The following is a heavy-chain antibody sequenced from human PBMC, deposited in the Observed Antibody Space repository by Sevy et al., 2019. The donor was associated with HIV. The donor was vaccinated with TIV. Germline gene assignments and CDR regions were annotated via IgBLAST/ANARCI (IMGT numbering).Heavy chain of an antibody. D-gene: IGHD1-26*01. CDR1: GFTFSRYA. V-gene: IGHV3-23*01. J-gene: IGHJ6*02. CDR3: ARVVEALPGYYYGMDV. CDR2: LGGSVDMT. Sequence: GGSLRLSCVASGFTFSRYAMSWVRQAPGKGLKCVSALGGSVDMTYYADFVKGRFTISRDNSKNTLYLQMNSLRAEDTAVYYCARVVEALPGYYYGMDVWGQGTTVTVSS.